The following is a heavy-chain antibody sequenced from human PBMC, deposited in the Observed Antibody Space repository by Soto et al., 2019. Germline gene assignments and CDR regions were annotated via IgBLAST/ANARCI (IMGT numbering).Heavy chain of an antibody. Sequence: QLQLQESGPGLVKPWETLSLTCTVSGDSISRSNYYWAWIRQPPGKGPAWVGSIFRNGDTYKTPSLKSRVSLFVDTSSNEYSLKLSSVTAADTAVYYCARGGQYDDMSTYYFDLWGQGILVTVSS. D-gene: IGHD2-2*01. CDR2: IFRNGDT. J-gene: IGHJ4*02. CDR3: ARGGQYDDMSTYYFDL. CDR1: GDSISRSNYY. V-gene: IGHV4-39*01.